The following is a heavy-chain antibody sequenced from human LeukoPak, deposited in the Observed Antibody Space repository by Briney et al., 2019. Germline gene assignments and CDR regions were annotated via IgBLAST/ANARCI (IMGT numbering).Heavy chain of an antibody. CDR3: ARDHSDNYLEY. Sequence: GGSLRLSCAVSGFIFSDYYMTWIRQAPGKGLEWIAYISNSGNTIYYTDSVKGRFTISRDNAKNSLYLQMNSLRAEDTAIYYCARDHSDNYLEYWGQGTLVTVSS. D-gene: IGHD1-26*01. V-gene: IGHV3-11*04. CDR1: GFIFSDYY. CDR2: ISNSGNTI. J-gene: IGHJ4*02.